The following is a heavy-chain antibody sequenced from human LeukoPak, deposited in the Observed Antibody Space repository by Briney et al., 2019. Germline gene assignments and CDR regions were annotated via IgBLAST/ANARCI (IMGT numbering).Heavy chain of an antibody. J-gene: IGHJ4*02. V-gene: IGHV3-23*01. D-gene: IGHD3-22*01. CDR1: GFTFSSYA. CDR3: TTDHEGGYFDY. Sequence: GGSLRLSCAASGFTFSSYAMNWVRQAPGKGLEWVSAISFGGGSTYYADSVKGRFTISRDNSKNTLYLQMNSLKTEDTAVYYCTTDHEGGYFDYWGQGTLVTVSS. CDR2: ISFGGGST.